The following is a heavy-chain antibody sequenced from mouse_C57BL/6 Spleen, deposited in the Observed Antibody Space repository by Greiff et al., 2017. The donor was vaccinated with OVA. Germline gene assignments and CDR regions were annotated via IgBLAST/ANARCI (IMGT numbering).Heavy chain of an antibody. V-gene: IGHV1-80*01. CDR2: IYPGDGDT. CDR1: GYAFSSYW. J-gene: IGHJ2*01. CDR3: ARSLYDGYRYYFDY. D-gene: IGHD2-3*01. Sequence: QVQLQQSGAELVKPGASVKISCKASGYAFSSYWMNWVKQRPGKGLEWIGQIYPGDGDTNYNGKFKGKATLTADKSSSTAYMQLSSLTTEDSAIYYCARSLYDGYRYYFDYWGQGTTLTVSS.